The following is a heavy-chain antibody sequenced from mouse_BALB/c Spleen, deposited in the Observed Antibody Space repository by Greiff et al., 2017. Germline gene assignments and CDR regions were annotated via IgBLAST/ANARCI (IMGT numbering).Heavy chain of an antibody. CDR3: AREGITTATYYYAMDY. CDR1: GFTFSSFG. D-gene: IGHD1-2*01. J-gene: IGHJ4*01. Sequence: EVKVVESGGGLVQPGGSRKLSCAASGFTFSSFGMHWVRQAPEKGLEWVAYISSGSSTIYYADTVKGRFTISRDNPKNTLFLQMTSLRSEDTAMYYCAREGITTATYYYAMDYWGQGTSVTVSS. V-gene: IGHV5-17*02. CDR2: ISSGSSTI.